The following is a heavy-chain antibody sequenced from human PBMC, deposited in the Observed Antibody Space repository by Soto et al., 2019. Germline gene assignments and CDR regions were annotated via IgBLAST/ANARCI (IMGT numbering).Heavy chain of an antibody. J-gene: IGHJ4*02. CDR1: GFTFSSYG. CDR2: ISYDGGDE. V-gene: IGHV3-30*18. D-gene: IGHD3-3*01. CDR3: AKECYGWSGYYPPDY. Sequence: QVQLVESGGGVVQPGRSLRLSCAASGFTFSSYGMHWVRQAPGKGLEWVAVISYDGGDENYADSVKGRFTISRDNSKNTMYLQMNSRRAEDTAVYYCAKECYGWSGYYPPDYWGQGTLVTVSS.